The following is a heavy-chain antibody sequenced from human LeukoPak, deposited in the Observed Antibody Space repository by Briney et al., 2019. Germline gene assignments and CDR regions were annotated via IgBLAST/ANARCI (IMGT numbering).Heavy chain of an antibody. D-gene: IGHD3-10*01. J-gene: IGHJ6*03. CDR3: ARAMVRGVRPPYYYYYYMDV. CDR1: GGTFSSYA. CDR2: IIPIFGTA. Sequence: SVKVSCKASGGTFSSYAISWVRHAPGQGIEWMGGIIPIFGTANYAQKFQGRVTITADESTSTAYMELSSLRSEDTAVYYCARAMVRGVRPPYYYYYYMDVWGKGTTVTVSS. V-gene: IGHV1-69*13.